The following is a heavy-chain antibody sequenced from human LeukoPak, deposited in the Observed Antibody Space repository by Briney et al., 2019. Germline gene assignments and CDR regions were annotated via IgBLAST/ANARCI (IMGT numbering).Heavy chain of an antibody. J-gene: IGHJ4*02. CDR1: GFTFSNYW. CDR2: IKQDGSEK. CDR3: ARWGIVGSTFDY. D-gene: IGHD1-26*01. V-gene: IGHV3-7*01. Sequence: GGSLRLSCAASGFTFSNYWMSWVRQAPGKGLESVANIKQDGSEKYYVDSVKGRFTISRDNAKNSLSLQMNSLRAEDTAVYYCARWGIVGSTFDYWGQGTLVTVSS.